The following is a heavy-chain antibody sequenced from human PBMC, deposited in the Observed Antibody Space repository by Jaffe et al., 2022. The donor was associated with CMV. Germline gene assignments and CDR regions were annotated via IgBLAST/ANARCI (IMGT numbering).Heavy chain of an antibody. CDR3: AREIAVPGYWYFDL. CDR2: IDIFSGT. J-gene: IGHJ2*01. CDR1: GFTFSNHD. Sequence: EVQLVESGGGLVQPGGSLRLSCEASGFTFSNHDMHWVRQAPGKGLEWVSGIDIFSGTYYPDSVKGRFTISRENAKNSVYLQMNSLRAGDTAVYFCAREIAVPGYWYFDLWGRGTLVTVSS. D-gene: IGHD2-2*01. V-gene: IGHV3-13*01.